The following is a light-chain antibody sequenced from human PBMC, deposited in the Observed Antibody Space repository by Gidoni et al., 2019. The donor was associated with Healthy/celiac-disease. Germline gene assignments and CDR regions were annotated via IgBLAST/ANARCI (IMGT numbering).Light chain of an antibody. V-gene: IGKV1-39*01. CDR2: AAS. CDR1: QSISSY. Sequence: IQTTQSLSSLSASVGDRVTITCRASQSISSYLNWYQQKPGKAPKLLIYAASSLQSGVPSRFSGSGSGTDFTLTISSLQPEDVATYYCQQSYSTPPTFGQGTKLEIK. CDR3: QQSYSTPPT. J-gene: IGKJ2*01.